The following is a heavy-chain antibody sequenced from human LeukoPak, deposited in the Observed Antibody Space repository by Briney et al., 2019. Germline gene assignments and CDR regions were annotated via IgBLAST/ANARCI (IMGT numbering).Heavy chain of an antibody. Sequence: PGGSLRLSCAASGFTVSSNYMSWVRQAPGKGLEWVSVIYSGGSTYYADSVKGRFTLSRDNSKNTLYLQMNSLRGEDTAVYYYASSPSSWRYMDVWGKGTTVTVSS. V-gene: IGHV3-53*01. D-gene: IGHD6-13*01. CDR3: ASSPSSWRYMDV. J-gene: IGHJ6*03. CDR2: IYSGGST. CDR1: GFTVSSNY.